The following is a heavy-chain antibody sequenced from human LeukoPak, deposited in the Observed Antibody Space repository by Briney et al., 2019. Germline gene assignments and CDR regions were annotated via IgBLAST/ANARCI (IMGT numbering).Heavy chain of an antibody. J-gene: IGHJ6*03. CDR3: AGDRGYSSSWYSYYYYMDV. Sequence: ASVKVSCKASGYTFTGYYMHWVRQAPGQGLEWMGWINPNSGGTNYAQKFQGRVTMTRDTSISTAYMELSRLRSDDTAVYYCAGDRGYSSSWYSYYYYMDVWGKGTTVTVSS. CDR1: GYTFTGYY. CDR2: INPNSGGT. D-gene: IGHD6-13*01. V-gene: IGHV1-2*02.